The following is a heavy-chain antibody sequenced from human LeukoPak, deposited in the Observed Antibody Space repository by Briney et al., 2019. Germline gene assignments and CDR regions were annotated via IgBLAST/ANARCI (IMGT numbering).Heavy chain of an antibody. CDR1: GFTFSSYA. CDR2: ISGSGGST. CDR3: AKEQYSSGESSPQQRGFQS. D-gene: IGHD2-15*01. J-gene: IGHJ5*02. Sequence: GGSLRLSCAAFGFTFSSYAMSWVRQAPGKGLEWVSAISGSGGSTFYADCVEGRFTISRDNSKNTLYLQRNSLRAEDTAVYYCAKEQYSSGESSPQQRGFQSWGERTLGTVSS. V-gene: IGHV3-23*01.